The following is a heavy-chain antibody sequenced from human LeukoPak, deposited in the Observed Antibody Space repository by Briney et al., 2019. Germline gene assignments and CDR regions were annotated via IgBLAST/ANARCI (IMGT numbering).Heavy chain of an antibody. CDR3: ARDSTGGPGSYYTYFDY. J-gene: IGHJ4*02. CDR1: GGSISSYY. CDR2: IYTSGST. Sequence: SETLSLTCTVSGGSISSYYRSWIRQPAGKGLEWIGRIYTSGSTNYNPSLKSRVTMSVDTSKNQFSLKLSSVTAADTAVYYCARDSTGGPGSYYTYFDYWGQGTLVTVSS. V-gene: IGHV4-4*07. D-gene: IGHD3-10*01.